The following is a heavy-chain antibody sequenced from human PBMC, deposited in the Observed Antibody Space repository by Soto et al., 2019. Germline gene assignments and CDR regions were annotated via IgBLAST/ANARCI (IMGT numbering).Heavy chain of an antibody. J-gene: IGHJ6*02. V-gene: IGHV1-69*02. D-gene: IGHD3-10*01. CDR2: IIPILGIA. Sequence: QFQLVQSGAEVKKPGSSVKVSCQASGGTFSSYTISWVRQAPGQGLGWMGRIIPILGIANYAQKYQGRVPIPADKSTSTAYMELSSLRSEDTAVYYCATLTSSGYCSGMDVWGQGTTFTVSS. CDR1: GGTFSSYT. CDR3: ATLTSSGYCSGMDV.